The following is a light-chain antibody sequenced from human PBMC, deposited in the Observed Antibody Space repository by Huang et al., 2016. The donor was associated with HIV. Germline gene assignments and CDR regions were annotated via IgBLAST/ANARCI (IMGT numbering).Light chain of an antibody. CDR2: GAS. V-gene: IGKV3-15*01. CDR1: QSIGN. Sequence: EIVVTQSPVTLSASPGETVTLSCRASQSIGNLAGYQQKPGQAPRLLLYGASPRVIGIPDRFSGSGSGTEFTLTISSLQSEDFAVYFCQQYNSWPPWTFGQGTKVDIK. CDR3: QQYNSWPPWT. J-gene: IGKJ1*01.